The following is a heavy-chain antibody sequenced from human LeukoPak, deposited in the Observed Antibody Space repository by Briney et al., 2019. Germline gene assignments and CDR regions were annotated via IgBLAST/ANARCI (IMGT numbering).Heavy chain of an antibody. CDR1: GYSFTSYW. J-gene: IGHJ3*02. CDR3: ARRVGGTTSRAFDI. V-gene: IGHV5-51*01. Sequence: GESLKISCKGSGYSFTSYWIAWVRQMPGKGLEYMGNIYPGDSDTRYSPSFQGQVTISADKSISTAYLQWSSLKASDTAMYYCARRVGGTTSRAFDIWGQGTMVSVSS. D-gene: IGHD1-26*01. CDR2: IYPGDSDT.